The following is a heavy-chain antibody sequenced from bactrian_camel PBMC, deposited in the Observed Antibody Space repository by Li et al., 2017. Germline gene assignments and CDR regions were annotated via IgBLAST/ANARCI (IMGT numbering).Heavy chain of an antibody. D-gene: IGHD1*01. CDR3: ATDEQYPPVIGRRRRMPT. J-gene: IGHJ4*01. CDR1: GHSRGSNC. CDR2: IRRDGGET. Sequence: HVQLVESGGGSVQAGGSLRLSCKVSGHSRGSNCVGWYRLPPGRAPAEREGIAAIRRDGGETWYAASVKGRFTISHDDAKSTLYLVMTDLKPEDTAIYFCATDEQYPPVIGRRRRMPTGVRGPRSPSP. V-gene: IGHV3S45*01.